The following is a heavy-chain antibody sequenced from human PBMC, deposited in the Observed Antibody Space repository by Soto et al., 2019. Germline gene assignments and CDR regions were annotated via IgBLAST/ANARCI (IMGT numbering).Heavy chain of an antibody. Sequence: QVHLVESGGGVVQPGRPLRLSCAASGFTFSRYGMHWVRQAPGKGLEWVGVIVRDGGQKQYADSVRGRFTISRDNSKNTLYLEMNSVTVEDTAVYYCARDDASEDNGLDYWRQGTLVTVSS. CDR1: GFTFSRYG. D-gene: IGHD1-1*01. CDR3: ARDDASEDNGLDY. CDR2: IVRDGGQK. J-gene: IGHJ4*02. V-gene: IGHV3-33*01.